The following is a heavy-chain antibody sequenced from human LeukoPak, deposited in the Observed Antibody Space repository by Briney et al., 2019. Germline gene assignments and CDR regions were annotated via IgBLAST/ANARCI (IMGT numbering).Heavy chain of an antibody. J-gene: IGHJ4*02. CDR3: ARGVIMSTPDY. CDR1: GGTFSSYA. D-gene: IGHD3-3*01. V-gene: IGHV1-69*13. CDR2: IIPIFGSA. Sequence: VASVKVSCKASGGTFSSYAISWVRQAPGQGLEWMGGIIPIFGSANYAQKFQGRVTITADESTSTAFMELSSLRSEDTAVYYCARGVIMSTPDYWGQGTQVTVSS.